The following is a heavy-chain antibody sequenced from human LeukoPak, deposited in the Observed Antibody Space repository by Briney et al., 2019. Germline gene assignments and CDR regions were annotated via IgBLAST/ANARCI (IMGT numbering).Heavy chain of an antibody. V-gene: IGHV4-4*02. CDR1: AGSITTTNW. Sequence: PSGTLSLTCGVSAGSITTTNWWSWARQPPGQGLSWIGEVSLRGLTHYNPSLSSRVIMALPTSKNHLSLNLSSVTAADTAVYYCSRENGAFSPFSYWGQGTLVTVP. CDR2: VSLRGLT. J-gene: IGHJ4*02. D-gene: IGHD1-26*01. CDR3: SRENGAFSPFSY.